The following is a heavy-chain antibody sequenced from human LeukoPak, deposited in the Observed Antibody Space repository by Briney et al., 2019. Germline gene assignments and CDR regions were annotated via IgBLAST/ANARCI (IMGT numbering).Heavy chain of an antibody. D-gene: IGHD4-23*01. Sequence: ASVTVSCKASGYTFTSYAMNWVRQAPGQGLEWMGWINTNTGNPTYAQGFTGRFVFSLDTSVSTAYLQISSLKAEDTAVYYCASALLATVVTTEFDYWGQGTLVTVSS. V-gene: IGHV7-4-1*02. CDR2: INTNTGNP. J-gene: IGHJ4*02. CDR1: GYTFTSYA. CDR3: ASALLATVVTTEFDY.